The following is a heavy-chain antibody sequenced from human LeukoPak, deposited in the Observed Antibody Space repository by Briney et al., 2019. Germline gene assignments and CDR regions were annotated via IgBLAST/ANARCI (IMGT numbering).Heavy chain of an antibody. J-gene: IGHJ5*01. CDR1: GGSFSGYY. CDR3: ARGWVVVIGYNWFDS. CDR2: INHSGST. D-gene: IGHD3-22*01. V-gene: IGHV4-34*01. Sequence: KPSETLSLTCAVYGGSFSGYYWSWIRQPPGKGLEWIGEINHSGSTNYTPSLKSRVTIPVDTSKNQFSLKLSSVTAADTAVYYCARGWVVVIGYNWFDSWGQGTLVTVSS.